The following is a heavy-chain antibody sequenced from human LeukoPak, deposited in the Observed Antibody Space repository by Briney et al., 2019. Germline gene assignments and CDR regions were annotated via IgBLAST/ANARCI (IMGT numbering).Heavy chain of an antibody. CDR2: INPNSGGT. D-gene: IGHD3-16*01. Sequence: ASVKVSCKASGYTFTSYGISWVRQAPGQGLEWMGWINPNSGGTNYAQKFQGRVTMTRDTSISTAYMELSRLRSDDTAVYYCARVGDDAFDIWGQGTMVTVSS. V-gene: IGHV1-2*02. J-gene: IGHJ3*02. CDR3: ARVGDDAFDI. CDR1: GYTFTSYG.